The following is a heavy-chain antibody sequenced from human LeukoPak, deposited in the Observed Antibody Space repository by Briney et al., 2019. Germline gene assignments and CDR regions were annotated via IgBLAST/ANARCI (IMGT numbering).Heavy chain of an antibody. CDR2: IYYSGST. CDR3: ASRDDSSGYWFFDF. D-gene: IGHD3-22*01. CDR1: GDSISSYY. Sequence: SETLSLTCTVSGDSISSYYWSWIGQSPGKGLEWIGNIYYSGSTHYNPSLSSRVIISVDTTKNQFSLELSSVTAADTAVYHCASRDDSSGYWFFDFWGRGTLVTVSS. J-gene: IGHJ2*01. V-gene: IGHV4-59*08.